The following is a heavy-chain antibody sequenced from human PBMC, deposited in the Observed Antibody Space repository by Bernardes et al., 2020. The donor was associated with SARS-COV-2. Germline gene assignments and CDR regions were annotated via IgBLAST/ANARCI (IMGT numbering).Heavy chain of an antibody. D-gene: IGHD6-6*01. CDR1: GGSISSSSYY. Sequence: SETLSLTCIVSGGSISSSSYYWAWIRQPPGKGLEWIGIIYYSGSTHYNPSLQSRITMSVDTSKNQFSLRLSSVTAADTAVYYCARVVPYTTSSYYFDYWGQGTLVTVSS. CDR2: IYYSGST. V-gene: IGHV4-39*07. CDR3: ARVVPYTTSSYYFDY. J-gene: IGHJ4*02.